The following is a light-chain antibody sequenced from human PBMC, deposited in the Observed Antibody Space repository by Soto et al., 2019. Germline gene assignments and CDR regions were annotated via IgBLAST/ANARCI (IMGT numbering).Light chain of an antibody. CDR3: CAYVRSNALL. Sequence: QSVLTQPASVSGSPGQSITISCTGTSSDVGSYNLVSWYQHHPGKAPKFIIYEDNKRPSEVSNRFSGSKSGNTASLTISGLQAEDEADYYCCAYVRSNALLFGGGTKLTVL. CDR1: SSDVGSYNL. CDR2: EDN. J-gene: IGLJ2*01. V-gene: IGLV2-23*01.